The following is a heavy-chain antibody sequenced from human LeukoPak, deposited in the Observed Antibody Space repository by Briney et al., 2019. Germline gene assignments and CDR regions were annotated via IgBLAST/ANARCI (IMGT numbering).Heavy chain of an antibody. CDR3: AKDRGATGSDWFDP. CDR2: IWSDGSNK. V-gene: IGHV3-33*06. CDR1: GFTFSSYG. J-gene: IGHJ5*02. D-gene: IGHD1-26*01. Sequence: GGSLRLSCAASGFTFSSYGMYWVRQAPGKGLEWVAVIWSDGSNKDYADSVKGRFTISRDNSKNTLYLEMNRLRAEDTAVYYCAKDRGATGSDWFDPWGQGTLVSVSS.